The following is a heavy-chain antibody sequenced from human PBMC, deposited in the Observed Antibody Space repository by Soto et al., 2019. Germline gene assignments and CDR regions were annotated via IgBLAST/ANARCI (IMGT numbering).Heavy chain of an antibody. CDR2: INPNSGGT. Sequence: ASVKVSCKASGYSLSGYYLHWVRQAPGQGPEWMGWINPNSGGTKYVQKFQGRVTMTRDTSISTVYLELSRLRSDDTAVYYCARGWGIAAPGPNWFDPWGQGTLVPSPQ. D-gene: IGHD6-13*01. CDR1: GYSLSGYY. CDR3: ARGWGIAAPGPNWFDP. V-gene: IGHV1-2*02. J-gene: IGHJ5*02.